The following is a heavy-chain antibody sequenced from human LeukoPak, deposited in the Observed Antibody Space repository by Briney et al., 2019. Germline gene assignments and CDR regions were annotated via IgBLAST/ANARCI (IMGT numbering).Heavy chain of an antibody. J-gene: IGHJ4*01. CDR1: GFTFTDYW. Sequence: GGSLRLSCAVSGFTFTDYWMNWVRQAPGKGLEWVASIRQDGSEKTYVDSVKGRFTISRDNTKNSLSLQVNSRRAEDTAVYYCARNGTAAGLYFDLWGQGTLVTVSS. V-gene: IGHV3-7*01. D-gene: IGHD6-13*01. CDR2: IRQDGSEK. CDR3: ARNGTAAGLYFDL.